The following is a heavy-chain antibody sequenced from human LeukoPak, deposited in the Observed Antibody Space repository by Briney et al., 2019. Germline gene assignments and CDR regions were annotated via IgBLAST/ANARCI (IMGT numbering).Heavy chain of an antibody. Sequence: KPSETLSLTCAVYGGSFSGYYWSWIRQPPGKGLEWIGEINHSGSTNYNPSLKSRVTISVDTSKNQFSLKLSSVTAADTAAYYCARGYGGYMDVWGKGTTVTVSS. CDR1: GGSFSGYY. J-gene: IGHJ6*03. D-gene: IGHD3-16*01. CDR2: INHSGST. CDR3: ARGYGGYMDV. V-gene: IGHV4-34*01.